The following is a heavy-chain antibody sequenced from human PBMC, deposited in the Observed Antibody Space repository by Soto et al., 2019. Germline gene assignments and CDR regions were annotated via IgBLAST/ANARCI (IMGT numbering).Heavy chain of an antibody. Sequence: GSGPTLVNPTQTLTLTCSFAGFSLSTSGVAVGWVRQPPGKALEWLALIFWDDDWRHSPSLRNRLTITKDTSKNQVVLTLTNMDPLDTATYFCAHRACSSTNCSVDYWGQGAPVTVSS. J-gene: IGHJ4*02. D-gene: IGHD2-2*01. CDR1: GFSLSTSGVA. CDR2: IFWDDDW. V-gene: IGHV2-5*02. CDR3: AHRACSSTNCSVDY.